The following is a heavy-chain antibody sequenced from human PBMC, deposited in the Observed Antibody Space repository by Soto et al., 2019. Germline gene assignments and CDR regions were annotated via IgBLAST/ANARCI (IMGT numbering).Heavy chain of an antibody. V-gene: IGHV3-30-3*01. CDR2: ISYDGSNK. J-gene: IGHJ4*02. CDR3: ARDGGIAARYPFDY. D-gene: IGHD6-6*01. CDR1: GFTFSSYA. Sequence: GGSLRLSCAASGFTFSSYAMHWVRQAPGKGLEWVAVISYDGSNKYYADSVKGRFTISRDNSKNTLYLQMNSLRAEDTAVYYCARDGGIAARYPFDYWGQGTLVTVSS.